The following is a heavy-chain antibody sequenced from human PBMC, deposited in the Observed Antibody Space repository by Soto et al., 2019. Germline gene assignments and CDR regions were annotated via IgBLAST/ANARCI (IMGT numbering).Heavy chain of an antibody. CDR2: IIPIFGTA. CDR1: GGTFSSYA. V-gene: IGHV1-69*12. CDR3: ARGGYCSGGSCYSARAYYYYYGMDV. D-gene: IGHD2-15*01. J-gene: IGHJ6*02. Sequence: QVQLVQSGAEVKKPGSSVKVSCKASGGTFSSYAISWVRQAPGQGLEWMGGIIPIFGTANYAQKFQGRVTSTADESTSTAYMELSSLRSEDTAVYYCARGGYCSGGSCYSARAYYYYYGMDVWGQGTTVTVSS.